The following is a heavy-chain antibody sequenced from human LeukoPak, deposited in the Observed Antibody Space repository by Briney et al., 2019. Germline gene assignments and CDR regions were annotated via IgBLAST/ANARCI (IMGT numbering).Heavy chain of an antibody. CDR1: GGSISSDDYY. CDR3: ARDRKYGSETLRRLDY. J-gene: IGHJ4*02. CDR2: ISYSGNA. Sequence: SQTLSLACTVSGGSISSDDYYWSWIRQPPGKGLEWIGYISYSGNAYYNPSLKSRVTISVDTSKNQFSLKLSSVTVADSAVYYCARDRKYGSETLRRLDYWGQGTLVTVSS. V-gene: IGHV4-30-4*01. D-gene: IGHD3-10*01.